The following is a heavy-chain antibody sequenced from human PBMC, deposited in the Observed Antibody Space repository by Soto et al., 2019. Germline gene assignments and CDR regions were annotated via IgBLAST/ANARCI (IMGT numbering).Heavy chain of an antibody. CDR1: GESCISYW. V-gene: IGHV5-10-1*03. D-gene: IGHD1-1*01. J-gene: IGHJ4*02. CDR3: VRHGNGITFSCDF. Sequence: EVQLVPSGAAVKKPGESLRLACKGSGESCISYWISWVRQRPGNGLEWVGRSDPSDSYTTYSPSFQGHVAISIDKSINTAYLQWSGLQASHTAIYDCVRHGNGITFSCDFWGRGTLVPVSS. CDR2: SDPSDSYT.